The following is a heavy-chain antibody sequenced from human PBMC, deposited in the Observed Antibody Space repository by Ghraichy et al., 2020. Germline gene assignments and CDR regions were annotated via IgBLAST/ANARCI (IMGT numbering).Heavy chain of an antibody. V-gene: IGHV3-30*18. J-gene: IGHJ6*03. Sequence: GGSLRLSCVASGFSFISYGMHWVRQAPGKGLEWVAVISYEATKKYYADSVRGRFTISRDNSKNTLYLQMNSLRAEDTAVYYCAKDGMYYDFWTGYLYMDVWGKGTTVTVSS. CDR3: AKDGMYYDFWTGYLYMDV. CDR1: GFSFISYG. CDR2: ISYEATKK. D-gene: IGHD3-3*01.